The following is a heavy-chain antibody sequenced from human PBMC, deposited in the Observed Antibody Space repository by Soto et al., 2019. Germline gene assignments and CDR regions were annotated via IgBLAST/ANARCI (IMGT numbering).Heavy chain of an antibody. J-gene: IGHJ5*02. V-gene: IGHV5-51*01. Sequence: GESLKISCKGSGYSFTSYWIGWVRQMPGKGLEWMGIIYPGDSDTRYSPSFQGQVTSSADKSISTAYLQWSSLKASDTAMYYCATARGSYYLGHWFDPWGQGTLVTVS. CDR2: IYPGDSDT. CDR3: ATARGSYYLGHWFDP. D-gene: IGHD1-26*01. CDR1: GYSFTSYW.